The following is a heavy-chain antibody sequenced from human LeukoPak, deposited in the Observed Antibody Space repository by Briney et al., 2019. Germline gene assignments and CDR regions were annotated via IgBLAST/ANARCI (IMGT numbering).Heavy chain of an antibody. CDR1: GGSFSGYY. Sequence: PSETLSLTCAVYGGSFSGYYWSWIRQPPGKGLEWIGEINHSGSTNYNPSLKSRVSISVDTSKNQFSLKLSSVTAADTAVYYCARVPGAHYYYGMDVWGQGTTVTVSS. D-gene: IGHD7-27*01. CDR3: ARVPGAHYYYGMDV. V-gene: IGHV4-34*01. J-gene: IGHJ6*02. CDR2: INHSGST.